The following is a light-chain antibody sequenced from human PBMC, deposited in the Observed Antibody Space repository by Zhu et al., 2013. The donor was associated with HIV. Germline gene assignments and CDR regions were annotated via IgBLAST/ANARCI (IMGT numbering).Light chain of an antibody. CDR3: QQYNSYSPIT. J-gene: IGKJ5*01. CDR2: EAS. CDR1: QSISKW. V-gene: IGKV1-5*03. Sequence: DIQMTQSPPILSASVGDYVSITCRATQSISKWLAWYQHKPGRAPKLLIYEASKLQDDVPSRFSGSGSGTEFTLTISSLHPDDFATYYCQQYNSYSPITFGQGTRVDIK.